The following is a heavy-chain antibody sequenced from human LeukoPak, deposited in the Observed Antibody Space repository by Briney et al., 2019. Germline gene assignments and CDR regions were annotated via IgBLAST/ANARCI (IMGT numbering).Heavy chain of an antibody. J-gene: IGHJ6*02. Sequence: KAGGSLRLSCAASGLTFSNAWMTWVRQAPGKGLEWVGLIKSKIDGGTAEYAAPVKGRFTISRDDSRNTLYLQMNALNSEDTAVDFCGTNGISNVRWYYCGMDVWGQGTTVTVSS. V-gene: IGHV3-15*01. D-gene: IGHD1-14*01. CDR2: IKSKIDGGTA. CDR1: GLTFSNAW. CDR3: GTNGISNVRWYYCGMDV.